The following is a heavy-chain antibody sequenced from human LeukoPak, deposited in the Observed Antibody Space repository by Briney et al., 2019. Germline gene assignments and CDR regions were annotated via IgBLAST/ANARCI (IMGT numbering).Heavy chain of an antibody. V-gene: IGHV1-2*02. CDR2: INPNSGGT. J-gene: IGHJ5*02. CDR1: GYTFTGYY. D-gene: IGHD6-13*01. Sequence: ASVKVSCKASGYTFTGYYMHWVRQAPGQGLEWMGWINPNSGGTNYARKFQGRVTMTRDTSISTAYMELSRLRSDDTAVYYCAREVAAAGTNWFDPWGQGTLVTVSS. CDR3: AREVAAAGTNWFDP.